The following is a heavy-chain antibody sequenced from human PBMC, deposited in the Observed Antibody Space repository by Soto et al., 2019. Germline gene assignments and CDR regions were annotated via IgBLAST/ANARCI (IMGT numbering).Heavy chain of an antibody. CDR3: ARDEGSSSSVYNWFDP. D-gene: IGHD6-6*01. CDR2: IYTSGST. CDR1: GGSISSYY. Sequence: TVSGGSISSYYWSWIRQPAGKGLEWIGRIYTSGSTNYNPSLKSRVTMSVDTSKNQFSLKLSSVTAADTAVYYCARDEGSSSSVYNWFDPWGQGTLVTVSS. V-gene: IGHV4-4*07. J-gene: IGHJ5*02.